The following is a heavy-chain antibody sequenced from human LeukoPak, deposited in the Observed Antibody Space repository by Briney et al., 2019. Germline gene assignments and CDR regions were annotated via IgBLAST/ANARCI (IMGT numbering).Heavy chain of an antibody. CDR3: ARTHDSGSYDR. D-gene: IGHD1-26*01. J-gene: IGHJ4*02. V-gene: IGHV3-66*02. CDR1: GFTVSSNY. CDR2: IYSGGST. Sequence: GGSLRLSCAASGFTVSSNYMSWVRQAPGKGLEWVSVIYSGGSTYYADSVKGRFTISRDNSKNTLYLQVNSLRAEDTAVYYCARTHDSGSYDRWGQGTLVTVSS.